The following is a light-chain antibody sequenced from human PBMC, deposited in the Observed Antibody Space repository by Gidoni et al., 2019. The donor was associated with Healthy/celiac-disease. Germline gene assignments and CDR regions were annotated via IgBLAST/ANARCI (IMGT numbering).Light chain of an antibody. CDR1: KLGDKY. V-gene: IGLV3-1*01. Sequence: SYELTQPPSVSVSPGQTASITCSGDKLGDKYACWYQQKPGQSPVLVIYPDSKRPSGIPERFSGSNSGNTATLTISGTQAMDEADYYCQAWDSSLVFGGGTKLTVL. CDR2: PDS. J-gene: IGLJ2*01. CDR3: QAWDSSLV.